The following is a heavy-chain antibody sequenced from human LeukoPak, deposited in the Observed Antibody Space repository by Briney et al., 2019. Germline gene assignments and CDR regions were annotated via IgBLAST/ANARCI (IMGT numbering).Heavy chain of an antibody. CDR1: IGSTSTYS. CDR2: IYYSGST. J-gene: IGHJ5*02. D-gene: IGHD6-19*01. CDR3: ARAHNSGGPHMFAP. Sequence: SETLSLTCTLSIGSTSTYSWTSIRQPPGKGLEWIGNIYYSGSTNYNPSLKSRVTISIDTSKNQFSLKVSSVTAADTAVYYCARAHNSGGPHMFAPWGQGTLVTVPS. V-gene: IGHV4-59*01.